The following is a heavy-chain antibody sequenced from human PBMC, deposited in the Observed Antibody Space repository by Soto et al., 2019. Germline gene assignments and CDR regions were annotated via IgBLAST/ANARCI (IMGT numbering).Heavy chain of an antibody. D-gene: IGHD6-19*01. CDR1: GGTFSNYA. Sequence: QVQLVQSGAEVKKPGSSVKVSCKASGGTFSNYAISWVRQAPGQGLAWMGGITPFFGTANYAQKFQGRVTIPKDESMSTAYMELSRRRSEDTAVYYCAPTLGSAVAGPGRFDLWGRGTLVTVSS. CDR2: ITPFFGTA. CDR3: APTLGSAVAGPGRFDL. J-gene: IGHJ2*01. V-gene: IGHV1-69*05.